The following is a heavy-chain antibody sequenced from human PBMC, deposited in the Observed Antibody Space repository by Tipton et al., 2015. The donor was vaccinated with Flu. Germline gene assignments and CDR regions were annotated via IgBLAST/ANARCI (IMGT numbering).Heavy chain of an antibody. V-gene: IGHV3-33*01. CDR1: GFDFSSYG. D-gene: IGHD1-26*01. Sequence: SLRLSCAASGFDFSSYGMHWVRQAPGKGLEWVAVIWHDESNKYYADSVRGRFTISRDNSKNALYLQMNSLSAEDTAIYYCTRGLVGAPDGLDVWGQGTTVTVSS. J-gene: IGHJ6*02. CDR2: IWHDESNK. CDR3: TRGLVGAPDGLDV.